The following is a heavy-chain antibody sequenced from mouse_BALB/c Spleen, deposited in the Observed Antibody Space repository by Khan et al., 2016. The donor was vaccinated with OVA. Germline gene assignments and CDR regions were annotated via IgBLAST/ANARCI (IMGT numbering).Heavy chain of an antibody. V-gene: IGHV6-6*02. CDR3: WMLL. Sequence: EVKLEESGGGLVQPGGSMKLSCVASGFTFSNYWMNWVRQSPEQGLEWVAEIRLKSDDYVTHYAESVKGRFTIARDESKSSIYMQMHNLRAESTGIYYCWMLLWGQGTTLTVSS. CDR1: GFTFSNYW. J-gene: IGHJ2*01. CDR2: IRLKSDDYVT.